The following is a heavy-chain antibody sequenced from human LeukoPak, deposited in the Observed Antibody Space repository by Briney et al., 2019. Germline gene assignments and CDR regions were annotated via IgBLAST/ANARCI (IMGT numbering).Heavy chain of an antibody. D-gene: IGHD4-17*01. CDR3: TTDLVTTLSRDY. Sequence: GGSLRLSCAASGFTFINAWMSWVRQAPGKGLEWVGRIKSKTDGGTTDYAAPVKGRFTISRDDSKNTLYLQMNSLKAEDTAVYYCTTDLVTTLSRDYWGQGTLVTVSS. CDR2: IKSKTDGGTT. J-gene: IGHJ4*02. V-gene: IGHV3-15*01. CDR1: GFTFINAW.